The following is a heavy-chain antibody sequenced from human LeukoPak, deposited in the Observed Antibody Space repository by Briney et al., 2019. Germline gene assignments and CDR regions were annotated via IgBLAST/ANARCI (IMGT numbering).Heavy chain of an antibody. D-gene: IGHD6-13*01. Sequence: SETLSLTCTVSGDSISTYYWSWIRQPPGKGLEWIGDIYYRVTSDYNPSLKSRVTMSVDMSTRQISLKLSSVTAADTAVYYCARDTAGTGWFDPWGQGTLVTVSS. CDR2: IYYRVTS. CDR3: ARDTAGTGWFDP. J-gene: IGHJ5*02. V-gene: IGHV4-59*12. CDR1: GDSISTYY.